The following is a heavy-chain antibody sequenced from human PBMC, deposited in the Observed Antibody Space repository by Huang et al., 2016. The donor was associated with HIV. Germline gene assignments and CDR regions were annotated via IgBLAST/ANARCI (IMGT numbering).Heavy chain of an antibody. Sequence: EVQLEQSGAEVKKPGGSLKISCRASGYIFSNYWIGWVRQMPGKGLEWSGFVYPGNSDARYGPSFYGRVTVSVDKSIATAYLQWSSLRPSDTARYYCATTDASLATSFDHWGRGTMLTVSS. CDR3: ATTDASLATSFDH. J-gene: IGHJ4*02. CDR2: VYPGNSDA. V-gene: IGHV5-51*03. CDR1: GYIFSNYW.